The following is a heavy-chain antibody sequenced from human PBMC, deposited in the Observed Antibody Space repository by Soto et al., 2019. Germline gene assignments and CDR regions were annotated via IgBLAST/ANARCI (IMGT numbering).Heavy chain of an antibody. CDR2: INPSGGST. CDR1: GYTFTDYR. D-gene: IGHD1-26*01. V-gene: IGHV1-46*01. J-gene: IGHJ4*02. Sequence: QVQLVQSGAEVKEPGASVKVSCKASGYTFTDYRIHWVRQAPGQGLEWMGMINPSGGSTTYAQKFQGRVTITRDTSTSTVYMELSSLRSEDTAVYYCARERGAWGQGTLVTVSS. CDR3: ARERGA.